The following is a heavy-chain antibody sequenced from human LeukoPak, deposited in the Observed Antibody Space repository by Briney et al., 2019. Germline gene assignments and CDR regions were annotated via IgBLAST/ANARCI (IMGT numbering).Heavy chain of an antibody. CDR2: IYYSGST. J-gene: IGHJ4*02. Sequence: SETLSLTCTVSGGSISSYYWSWIRQPPGKGLEWIGYIYYSGSTNYNPSLKSRVTISVDTSKNQFSLKLSSVTAADTAVYYCAGRQRWPFDYWGQGTLVTVSS. CDR3: AGRQRWPFDY. D-gene: IGHD4-23*01. V-gene: IGHV4-59*01. CDR1: GGSISSYY.